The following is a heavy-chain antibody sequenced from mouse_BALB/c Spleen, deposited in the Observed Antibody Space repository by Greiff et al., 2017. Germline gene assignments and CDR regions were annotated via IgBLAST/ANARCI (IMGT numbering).Heavy chain of an antibody. D-gene: IGHD2-1*01. J-gene: IGHJ2*01. V-gene: IGHV1-54*01. Sequence: QVQLQQSGAELVRPGTSVKVSCKASGYAFTNYLIEWVKQRPGQGLEWIGVINPGSGGTNYNEKFKGKATLTADKSSSTAYMQLSSLTSDDSAVYFCARSGNYYLFDYWGQGTTLTVSS. CDR3: ARSGNYYLFDY. CDR2: INPGSGGT. CDR1: GYAFTNYL.